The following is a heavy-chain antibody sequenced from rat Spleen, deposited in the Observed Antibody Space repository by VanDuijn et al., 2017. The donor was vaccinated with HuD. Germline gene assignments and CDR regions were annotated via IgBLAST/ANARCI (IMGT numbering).Heavy chain of an antibody. V-gene: IGHV5-7*01. J-gene: IGHJ1*01. CDR3: ARRRHHGYNYWYFDF. D-gene: IGHD1-9*01. CDR1: GFTFSDYY. Sequence: EVQLVESGGGLVQPGRSLKLSCAASGFTFSDYYMAWVRQAPKKGLEWVATISYDGSTTYYRDSMKGRFTVSRENAKNTLYLQMDSLRSEDTGTYYCARRRHHGYNYWYFDFWGPGTMVTVSS. CDR2: ISYDGSTT.